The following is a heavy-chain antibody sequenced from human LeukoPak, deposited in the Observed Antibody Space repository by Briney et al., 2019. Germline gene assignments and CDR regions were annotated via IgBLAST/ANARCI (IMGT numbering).Heavy chain of an antibody. J-gene: IGHJ4*02. CDR3: ARDTYYYDSSGYYPFDY. V-gene: IGHV3-20*04. Sequence: GGSLRLSCAASGFTFDDYGMSWVRQAPGKGLEWVSGINWNGGSTGYADSVKGRFTISRDNAKNSLYLQMNSLRAEDTALSYCARDTYYYDSSGYYPFDYWGQGTLVTVSS. CDR1: GFTFDDYG. D-gene: IGHD3-22*01. CDR2: INWNGGST.